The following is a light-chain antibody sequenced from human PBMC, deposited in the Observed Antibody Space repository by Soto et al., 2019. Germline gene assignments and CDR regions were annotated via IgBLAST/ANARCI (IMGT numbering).Light chain of an antibody. CDR2: GAS. CDR1: QSVSSTY. V-gene: IGKV3-20*01. Sequence: EIVLTQSPGTLSLSPGERATLACRASQSVSSTYLAWYQQKLGQAPRLLIYGASNRATGIPDRFSGSGSGTDFTLTISRLEPEDFAVYYCQKYGSSPYTFGQGTKVDIK. J-gene: IGKJ2*01. CDR3: QKYGSSPYT.